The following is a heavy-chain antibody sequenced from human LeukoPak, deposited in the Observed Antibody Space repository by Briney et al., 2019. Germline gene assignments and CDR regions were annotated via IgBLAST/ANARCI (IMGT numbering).Heavy chain of an antibody. Sequence: ASVKVSCKASGYTFTSYDINWVRQATGQGLEWMGLMNPNSGNTGYAQKFQGRVTMTRSTSISTAYMELSSLRSEDTAVYYCARSLLYCSSTSCWYWFDPWGQGTLVTVSS. V-gene: IGHV1-8*01. CDR1: GYTFTSYD. CDR3: ARSLLYCSSTSCWYWFDP. J-gene: IGHJ5*02. CDR2: MNPNSGNT. D-gene: IGHD2-2*01.